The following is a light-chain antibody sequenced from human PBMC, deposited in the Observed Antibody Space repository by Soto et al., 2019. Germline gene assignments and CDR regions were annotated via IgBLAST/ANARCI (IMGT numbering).Light chain of an antibody. CDR3: QQHETLIT. J-gene: IGKJ5*01. CDR1: QNVDSNY. Sequence: EIVLTQSPGTLSLSPGEGATLSCRASQNVDSNYLAWYQQKPGQAPRLLIYGASSRATGIPDRFSGSGSGTDFTLTISRLEPEDFAVYYCQQHETLITFGQGTRLEIK. V-gene: IGKV3-20*01. CDR2: GAS.